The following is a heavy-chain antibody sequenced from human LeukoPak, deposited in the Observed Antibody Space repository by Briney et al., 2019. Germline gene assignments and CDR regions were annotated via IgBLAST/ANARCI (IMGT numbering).Heavy chain of an antibody. V-gene: IGHV3-48*04. CDR1: GFTFNSYS. D-gene: IGHD3-22*01. CDR2: ISSSSSTV. Sequence: PGGSLRLSCAASGFTFNSYSMNWVRQAPGKGLEGISYISSSSSTVYYADSVRGRFTISRDNAKNSLYLQMNTLRAEDTAVYYCARDRGPYYYDSSGSYYFDQWGQGTLVTVSS. CDR3: ARDRGPYYYDSSGSYYFDQ. J-gene: IGHJ4*02.